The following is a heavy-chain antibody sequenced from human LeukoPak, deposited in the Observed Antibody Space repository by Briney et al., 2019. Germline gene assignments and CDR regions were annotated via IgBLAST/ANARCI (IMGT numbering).Heavy chain of an antibody. Sequence: GGSLRLSCAASGFTFSYYGMHWVRQAPGKGLGWVAVISYDGSSKYYADSLKGRFTISRDNSKNTLYLQMNSLRAEDTAVYYCAKDGLAAAGWFDYWGQGTLVTVSS. CDR3: AKDGLAAAGWFDY. V-gene: IGHV3-30*18. CDR1: GFTFSYYG. J-gene: IGHJ4*02. CDR2: ISYDGSSK. D-gene: IGHD6-13*01.